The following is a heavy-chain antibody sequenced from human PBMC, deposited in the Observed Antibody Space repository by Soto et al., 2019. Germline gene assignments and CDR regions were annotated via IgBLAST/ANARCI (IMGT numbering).Heavy chain of an antibody. CDR1: GFSLSTSGVG. D-gene: IGHD6-19*01. CDR3: AHSQGYISDRWFDP. CDR2: IYWDDDK. V-gene: IGHV2-5*02. J-gene: IGHJ5*02. Sequence: QITLKESGPTLVKPTQTLTLTCTFSGFSLSTSGVGVGWIRQPPGKALEWLALIYWDDDKRYSPSLKSRLTITKDPSKNQVVLTMTNMDPVDTATYYCAHSQGYISDRWFDPWGQGTLVTVSS.